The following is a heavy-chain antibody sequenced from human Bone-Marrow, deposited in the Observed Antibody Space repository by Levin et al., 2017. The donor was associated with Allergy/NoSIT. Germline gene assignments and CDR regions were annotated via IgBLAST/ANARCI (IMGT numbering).Heavy chain of an antibody. CDR1: GFDFNDFW. D-gene: IGHD1-26*01. CDR3: TRSGGRFFDDFDS. V-gene: IGHV3-74*01. Sequence: GESLKISCAASGFDFNDFWMHWVRQVPGKGLVWLTRISEDGTTIDYADSVKGRFTVSMDNAKNVVYQQMKSLRAEDTAVYSCTRSGGRFFDDFDSWGQGTLVTVSS. J-gene: IGHJ4*02. CDR2: ISEDGTTI.